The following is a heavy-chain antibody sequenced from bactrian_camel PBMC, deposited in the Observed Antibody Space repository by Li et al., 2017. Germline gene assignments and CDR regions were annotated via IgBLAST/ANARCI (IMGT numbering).Heavy chain of an antibody. Sequence: HVQLVESGGDLVQPGGSLRLSCAASGFTFSSYYMSWVRQAPGKGLEWVSSIYSAGTNTYYADSVKGRFTISRDIAKNTVHLQMISLKTEDTAMYYCAAEVGVSG. CDR1: GFTFSSYY. V-gene: IGHV3-2*01. D-gene: IGHD2*01. CDR2: IYSAGTNT.